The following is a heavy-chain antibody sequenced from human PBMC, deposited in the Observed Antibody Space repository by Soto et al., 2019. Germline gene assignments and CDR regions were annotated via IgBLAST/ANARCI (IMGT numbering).Heavy chain of an antibody. Sequence: QVQLQESGPGLLKPSETLSLTCTVSGGSLSGYYWSWIRQPPGKGLEWIGDFYSSGSPHHNPSLKNRVSISEDRSKNEFSLKLSSVTAADTAIYYCARELYYDSSGIGFDSWGQGTLVTVSS. J-gene: IGHJ4*02. CDR1: GGSLSGYY. D-gene: IGHD3-22*01. CDR3: ARELYYDSSGIGFDS. CDR2: FYSSGSP. V-gene: IGHV4-59*01.